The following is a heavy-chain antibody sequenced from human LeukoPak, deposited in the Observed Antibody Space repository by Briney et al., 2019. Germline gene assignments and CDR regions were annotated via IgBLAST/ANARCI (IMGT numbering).Heavy chain of an antibody. CDR3: ARLQLTYCSSTTCYKVDAFDI. D-gene: IGHD2-2*02. J-gene: IGHJ3*02. CDR2: ISSSGSTI. Sequence: GGSLGLSCAASGFTFSSYEMNWVRQAPGKGLEWVSYISSSGSTIYYADSVKGRFTISRDNAKNSLYLQMNSLRAEDTAVYYCARLQLTYCSSTTCYKVDAFDIWGQGTMVTVSS. V-gene: IGHV3-48*03. CDR1: GFTFSSYE.